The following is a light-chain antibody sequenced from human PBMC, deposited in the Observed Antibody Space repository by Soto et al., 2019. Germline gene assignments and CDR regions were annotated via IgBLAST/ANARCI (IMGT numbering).Light chain of an antibody. J-gene: IGKJ3*01. CDR2: DAY. CDR1: QSVSSSY. CDR3: QQRSNWPLT. Sequence: EIVLTQSPGTLSLSPGERATLSGRSSQSVSSSYLAWCQQKPGQAPRLLIYDAYNRATGITARFSGSGSGTDFTLTISSLEPEDSAVYYCQQRSNWPLTVGPGTKVDIK. V-gene: IGKV3-11*01.